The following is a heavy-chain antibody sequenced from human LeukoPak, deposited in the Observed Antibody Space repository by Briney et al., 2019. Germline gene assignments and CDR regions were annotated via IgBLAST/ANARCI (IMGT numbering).Heavy chain of an antibody. CDR1: GYTFTSYG. CDR3: ARGSRYYYGSGSYPWFDP. Sequence: GASVKVSCKASGYTFTSYGISWVRQAPGQGLEWMGWISAYNGNTNYAQKLQGRVTMTTDTSTSTAYMELRSLRSDDTAVYYCARGSRYYYGSGSYPWFDPWGQGTLVTVSS. J-gene: IGHJ5*02. V-gene: IGHV1-18*01. CDR2: ISAYNGNT. D-gene: IGHD3-10*01.